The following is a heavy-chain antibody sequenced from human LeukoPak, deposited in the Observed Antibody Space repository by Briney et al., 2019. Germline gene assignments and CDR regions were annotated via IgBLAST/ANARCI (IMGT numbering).Heavy chain of an antibody. Sequence: GRSLRLSCAASGFTFSSYAMNWARQAPGKGLEWVASINHNGNVNYYVDSVKGRFTISRDNAKNSLYLQMSNLRAEDTAVYYCARRYFDYWGQGILVTVSS. CDR3: ARRYFDY. CDR1: GFTFSSYA. V-gene: IGHV3-7*03. CDR2: INHNGNVN. J-gene: IGHJ4*02.